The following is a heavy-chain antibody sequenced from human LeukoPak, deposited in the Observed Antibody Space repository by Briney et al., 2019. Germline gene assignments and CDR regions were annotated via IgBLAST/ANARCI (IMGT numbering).Heavy chain of an antibody. CDR1: GFTFSDYY. V-gene: IGHV3-11*04. J-gene: IGHJ4*02. CDR3: ARDSRDGYNLGY. D-gene: IGHD5-24*01. CDR2: ISSSGSTI. Sequence: AGGSLRLSCAASGFTFSDYYMSWIRQAPGKGLEWVSYISSSGSTIYYADSVKGRFTISRDNANNSLYLQMNSLGAEDTAVYYCARDSRDGYNLGYWGQGTLVTVSS.